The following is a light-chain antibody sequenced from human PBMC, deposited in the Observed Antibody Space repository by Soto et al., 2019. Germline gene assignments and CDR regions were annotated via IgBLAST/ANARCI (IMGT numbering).Light chain of an antibody. Sequence: IQLTQSPSSLSASVGDRVTITCRASHGISSYLAWYQQKPGKALKLLIYAASTLQSGVPSRFSGSGSGTDFTLTISSLQPEDFATYYCQQRNTYPITFGQGTRLEIK. J-gene: IGKJ5*01. CDR1: HGISSY. CDR2: AAS. CDR3: QQRNTYPIT. V-gene: IGKV1-9*01.